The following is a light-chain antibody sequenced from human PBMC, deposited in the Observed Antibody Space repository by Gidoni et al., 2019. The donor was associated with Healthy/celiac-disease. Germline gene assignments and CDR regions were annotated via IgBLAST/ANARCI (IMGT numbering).Light chain of an antibody. CDR2: QDS. V-gene: IGLV3-1*01. CDR3: QAWDSSTVV. J-gene: IGLJ2*01. CDR1: KLGDKY. Sequence: YELNQPPSVSVPPGQTASITSSGDKLGDKYACWYQQKPGQSPVLVIYQDSKRPSGIPERFSGSNSGNTATLTISGTQAMDEADYYCQAWDSSTVVFGGGTKLTVL.